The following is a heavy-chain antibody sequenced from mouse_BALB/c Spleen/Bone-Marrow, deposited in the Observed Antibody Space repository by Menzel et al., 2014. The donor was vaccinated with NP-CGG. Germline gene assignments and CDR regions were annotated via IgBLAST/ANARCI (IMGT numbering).Heavy chain of an antibody. CDR2: INPYNGDT. CDR3: ARVEDYGRGSWFAY. V-gene: IGHV1-20*02. J-gene: IGHJ3*01. CDR1: GYSFTGYF. Sequence: VQLQQSGPELVKPGASVKISCKASGYSFTGYFMNWVMQSHGKSLEWIGRINPYNGDTFYNQKFKGKATLTVDKSSSTAHMELRSLASEDSAVYYCARVEDYGRGSWFAYWGQGTLVTVSA. D-gene: IGHD2-4*01.